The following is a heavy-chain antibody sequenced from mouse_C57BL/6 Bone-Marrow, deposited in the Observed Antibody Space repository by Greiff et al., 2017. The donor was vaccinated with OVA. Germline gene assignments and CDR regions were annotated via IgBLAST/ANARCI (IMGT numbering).Heavy chain of an antibody. Sequence: EVQLMESGGGLVKPGGSLKLSCAASGFTFSDYGMHWVRQAPGKGLEWVAYISSGSSTIYYADTVKGRITISSDNAKNTLFLQMTSLRSEDTAMYYCARDGNWEFDYWGQGTTLTVSA. D-gene: IGHD4-1*01. CDR3: ARDGNWEFDY. CDR1: GFTFSDYG. CDR2: ISSGSSTI. V-gene: IGHV5-17*01. J-gene: IGHJ2*01.